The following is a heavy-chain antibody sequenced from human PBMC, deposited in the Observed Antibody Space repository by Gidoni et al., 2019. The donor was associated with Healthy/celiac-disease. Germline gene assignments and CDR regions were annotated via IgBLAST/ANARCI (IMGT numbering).Heavy chain of an antibody. CDR1: GFNCSSYA. V-gene: IGHV3-30-3*01. D-gene: IGHD5-12*01. Sequence: QVQLVESGGGVVQPGRSLRPSCAASGFNCSSYAMHWVRQAPGKGLEWVAVISYDGSNKYYADSVKGRFTISRDNSKNTLYLQMNSLRAEDTAVYYCARGLRTFDYWGQGTLVTVSS. CDR2: ISYDGSNK. J-gene: IGHJ4*02. CDR3: ARGLRTFDY.